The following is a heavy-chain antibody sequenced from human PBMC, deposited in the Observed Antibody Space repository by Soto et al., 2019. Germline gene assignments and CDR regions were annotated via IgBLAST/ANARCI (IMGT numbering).Heavy chain of an antibody. CDR2: INHSGST. V-gene: IGHV4-34*01. D-gene: IGHD2-15*01. CDR1: GGSFSGYY. CDR3: ARVPRGYCSGGSCYTGGRYNWFDP. Sequence: SETLSLTCAVYGGSFSGYYWSWIRQPPGKGLEWIGEINHSGSTNYNPSLKSRVTISVDTSKNQFSLKLSSVTAADTAVYYCARVPRGYCSGGSCYTGGRYNWFDPWGQGTLVTVSS. J-gene: IGHJ5*02.